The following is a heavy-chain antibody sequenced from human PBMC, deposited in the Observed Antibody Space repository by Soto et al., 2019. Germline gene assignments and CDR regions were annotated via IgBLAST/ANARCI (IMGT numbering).Heavy chain of an antibody. V-gene: IGHV1-69*13. J-gene: IGHJ6*02. CDR3: ARESIAAADYYYYYGMDV. Sequence: SVKVSCKASGGTFSSYAISWVRQAPGQELEWMGGIIPIFGTANYAQKFQGRVTITADESTSTAYMELSSLRSEDTAVYYCARESIAAADYYYYYGMDVWGQGTTVTVSS. CDR1: GGTFSSYA. D-gene: IGHD6-13*01. CDR2: IIPIFGTA.